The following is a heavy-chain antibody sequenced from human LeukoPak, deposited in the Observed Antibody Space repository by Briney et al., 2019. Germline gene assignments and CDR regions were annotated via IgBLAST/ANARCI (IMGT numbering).Heavy chain of an antibody. D-gene: IGHD3-9*01. CDR3: ARGGGLRYDILTGLDAFDI. CDR1: GYTFTGYY. J-gene: IGHJ3*02. Sequence: ASVKVSCKASGYTFTGYYMHWVRQAPGQGLEWMGWINPNSGGTNYAQKFQGWVTMTRDTSISTAYMELSRLRSDDTAVYYCARGGGLRYDILTGLDAFDIWGQGTMVTVSS. V-gene: IGHV1-2*04. CDR2: INPNSGGT.